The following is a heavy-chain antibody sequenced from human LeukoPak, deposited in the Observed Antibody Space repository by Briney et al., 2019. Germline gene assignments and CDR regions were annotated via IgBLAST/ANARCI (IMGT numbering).Heavy chain of an antibody. J-gene: IGHJ4*02. D-gene: IGHD1-26*01. V-gene: IGHV3-23*01. CDR3: AKAKWELLFRERYYFDY. CDR1: GFTFSSYA. Sequence: GGSLRLSCAASGFTFSSYAMSWVRQAPGKGLEWVSAISGSGGSTYYADSVKGRFTISRDNSKNTLYLQMNSLRAEDTAVYYCAKAKWELLFRERYYFDYWGRGTLVTVSS. CDR2: ISGSGGST.